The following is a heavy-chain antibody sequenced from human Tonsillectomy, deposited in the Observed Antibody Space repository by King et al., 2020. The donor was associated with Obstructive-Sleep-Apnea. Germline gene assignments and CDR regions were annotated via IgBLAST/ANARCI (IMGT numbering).Heavy chain of an antibody. V-gene: IGHV4-38-2*02. CDR2: IYQSGST. CDR1: GYSISSGYY. Sequence: QLQESGPGLVKPSETLSLTCSVSGYSISSGYYWGWIRPPPGKGLEWIGSIYQSGSTHYNPSLKSRVTISVDTSKNQFSLKLSSVTAADTAVYYCARDKISDAFDIWGQGTMVTVSS. CDR3: ARDKISDAFDI. J-gene: IGHJ3*02.